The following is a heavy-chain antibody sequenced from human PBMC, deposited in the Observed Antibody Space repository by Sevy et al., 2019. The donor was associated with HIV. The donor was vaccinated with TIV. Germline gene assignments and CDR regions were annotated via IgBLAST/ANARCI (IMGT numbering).Heavy chain of an antibody. J-gene: IGHJ4*02. CDR2: ISGHGGST. D-gene: IGHD3-22*01. Sequence: GGSLRLSCADSGVTFSSYAMSWVRQAPGKGLEWVSTISGHGGSTYYAGAVKGRFTISRDNSKKMVYLQRNSLRAEDTAVYYCAKDSGISAQIVVALRYWGQGTQVTVSS. CDR1: GVTFSSYA. V-gene: IGHV3-23*01. CDR3: AKDSGISAQIVVALRY.